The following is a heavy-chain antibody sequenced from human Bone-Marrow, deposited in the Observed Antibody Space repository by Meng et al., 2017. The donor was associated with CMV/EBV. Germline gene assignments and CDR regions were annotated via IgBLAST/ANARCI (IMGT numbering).Heavy chain of an antibody. D-gene: IGHD3-22*01. CDR2: ISAYNGNT. CDR1: GYTFTGYY. Sequence: ASVKVSCKASGYTFTGYYMHWVRQAPGQGLEWMGWISAYNGNTNYAQKLQGRVTMTTDTSTSTAYMELRSLRSDDTAVYYCAREGLDGYYYDSSGYSYYYYVMDVWGQGTTVTVSS. V-gene: IGHV1-18*04. CDR3: AREGLDGYYYDSSGYSYYYYVMDV. J-gene: IGHJ6*02.